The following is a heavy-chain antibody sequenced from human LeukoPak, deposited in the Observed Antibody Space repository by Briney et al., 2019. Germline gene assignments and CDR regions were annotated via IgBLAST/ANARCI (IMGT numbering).Heavy chain of an antibody. V-gene: IGHV3-48*02. CDR1: GFTFSSYS. CDR2: ISSSTATI. D-gene: IGHD3-3*01. CDR3: ARGGTFGVDISDY. J-gene: IGHJ4*02. Sequence: GGSLRLSCAGSGFTFSSYSMNWVRQAPGKGLEWVSYISSSTATISYADSVKGRFTISRDNAKNSLYLQMNSLRDDDTAVYYCARGGTFGVDISDYWGQGTLVTVSS.